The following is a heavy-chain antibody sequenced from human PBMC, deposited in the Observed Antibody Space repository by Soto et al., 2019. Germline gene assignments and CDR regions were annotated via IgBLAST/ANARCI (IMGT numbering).Heavy chain of an antibody. D-gene: IGHD3-22*01. V-gene: IGHV4-59*01. CDR1: GGSISSYY. CDR2: IYYSGST. J-gene: IGHJ4*02. CDR3: ARVKDYYDSSGYYFDY. Sequence: SETLSLTCTVSGGSISSYYWSWIRQPPGKGLEWIGYIYYSGSTNYNPSLKSRVTISVDTSKNQFSLKLSSVTAADTAVYYCARVKDYYDSSGYYFDYWGQGTLVTVSS.